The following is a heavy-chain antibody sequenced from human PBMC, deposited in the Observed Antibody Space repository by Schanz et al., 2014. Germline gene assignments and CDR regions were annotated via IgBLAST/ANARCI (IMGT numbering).Heavy chain of an antibody. D-gene: IGHD3-22*01. V-gene: IGHV3-30-3*01. CDR1: GFTFHTYD. J-gene: IGHJ1*01. CDR3: ARENSSGYSPAVTYYIDV. Sequence: VHLEESGGGVVQPGRSLRLSCAASGFTFHTYDMHWVRQAPGKGLEWVAQISHDGHRDFYADSVKGRFTVSRDNNWKTLSLQRNSLRSDDTAIYHCARENSSGYSPAVTYYIDVWGQGTLVIVSS. CDR2: ISHDGHRD.